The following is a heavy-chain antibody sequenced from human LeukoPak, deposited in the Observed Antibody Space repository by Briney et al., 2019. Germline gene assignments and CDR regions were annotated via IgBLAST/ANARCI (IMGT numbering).Heavy chain of an antibody. D-gene: IGHD5-18*01. CDR3: AKDRHSYGHYHYYYYYGMDV. V-gene: IGHV3-23*01. CDR2: ISGSSGST. CDR1: GFTFSSYA. J-gene: IGHJ6*02. Sequence: GGSLRLSCAASGFTFSSYAMSWVRQAPGKGLEWFSAISGSSGSTYYADSVKGRFTISRDNSKNTLYLQMNSLRAEDTAVYYCAKDRHSYGHYHYYYYYGMDVWGQGTTVTVSS.